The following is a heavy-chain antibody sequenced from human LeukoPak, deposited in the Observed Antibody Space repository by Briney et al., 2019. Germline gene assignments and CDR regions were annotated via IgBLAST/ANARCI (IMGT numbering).Heavy chain of an antibody. Sequence: SETLSLTCTVSGGSINNYHWSWIRQPAGKGLEWIAQIHSSGSTNYNPPLKSRVAMSTDTPENQLSLTLTSVTAADTAVYYCARRDISSGWSFDFWGQGTLVTVSS. V-gene: IGHV4-4*07. CDR2: IHSSGST. CDR3: ARRDISSGWSFDF. D-gene: IGHD6-19*01. J-gene: IGHJ4*02. CDR1: GGSINNYH.